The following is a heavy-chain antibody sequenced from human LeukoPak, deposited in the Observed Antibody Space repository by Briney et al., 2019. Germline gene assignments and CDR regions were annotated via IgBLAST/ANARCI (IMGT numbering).Heavy chain of an antibody. Sequence: GESLKISCKGSGYSFTSYRIGWVRQMPGKGLEWMGIXXXXXSDIRYSPSFQGQVTISADKSISTAYLQWSSLKASDTAMYYCARHVDDSSGYYYRTMYYFDYWGQGALVAVSS. J-gene: IGHJ4*02. CDR3: ARHVDDSSGYYYRTMYYFDY. CDR2: XXXXXSDI. D-gene: IGHD3-22*01. V-gene: IGHV5-51*01. CDR1: GYSFTSYR.